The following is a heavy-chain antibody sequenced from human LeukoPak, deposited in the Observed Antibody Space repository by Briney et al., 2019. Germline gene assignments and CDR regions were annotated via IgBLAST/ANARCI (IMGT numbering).Heavy chain of an antibody. CDR2: IRSKAYGGTT. Sequence: QPGGSLRLSCTASGFTFGDYAMSWFRQAPGKGLEWVGFIRSKAYGGTTEYAASVKGRFTISRDDSKSIAYLQMNSLKTEDTALYYCSRDVASSGYFPLGYFSHLDHWGQGTLVTVSS. V-gene: IGHV3-49*03. D-gene: IGHD3-22*01. CDR3: SRDVASSGYFPLGYFSHLDH. J-gene: IGHJ4*02. CDR1: GFTFGDYA.